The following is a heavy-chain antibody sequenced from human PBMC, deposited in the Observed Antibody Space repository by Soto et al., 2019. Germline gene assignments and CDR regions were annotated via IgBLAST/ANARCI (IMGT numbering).Heavy chain of an antibody. CDR3: AKGLRLYFYHCMDV. D-gene: IGHD6-25*01. CDR2: ISDDGSNK. J-gene: IGHJ6*02. V-gene: IGHV3-30*18. Sequence: QVQLVESGGGVVQPGRSLRLSCAASGFTFSSYGMHWVRQAPGKGLEWVAVISDDGSNKYYADSVKGRFTSSRDNSKNKLYMEMISLRAEGTAVYYCAKGLRLYFYHCMDVWGRGTTVTVSS. CDR1: GFTFSSYG.